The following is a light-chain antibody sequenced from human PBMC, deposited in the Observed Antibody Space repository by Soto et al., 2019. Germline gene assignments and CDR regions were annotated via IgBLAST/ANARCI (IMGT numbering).Light chain of an antibody. J-gene: IGKJ2*01. CDR2: GAS. V-gene: IGKV3-15*01. Sequence: EIVMTQSPATLSVSPGERATLSCRASQSVSSNLAWYQQKPGQAPRLLIYGASTRATGIPARFSGSGSGTEFTVTVSSLQSEDFAVYYCQQYNNSPPYTFGQGTKLEIK. CDR3: QQYNNSPPYT. CDR1: QSVSSN.